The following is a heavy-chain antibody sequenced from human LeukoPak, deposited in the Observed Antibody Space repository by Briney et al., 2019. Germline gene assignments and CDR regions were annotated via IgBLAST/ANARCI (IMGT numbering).Heavy chain of an antibody. D-gene: IGHD4-11*01. Sequence: SQTLSLTCTVSGDSIITGDYSWSWIRQPPGKGLEWIGYIYYSGSTYYNPSLKSRVTISVDTSKNQFPLKLSSVTAADTAVYYCARGYRENYYYYYYLDVWGKGTTVTVSS. V-gene: IGHV4-30-4*08. CDR2: IYYSGST. J-gene: IGHJ6*03. CDR3: ARGYRENYYYYYYLDV. CDR1: GDSIITGDYS.